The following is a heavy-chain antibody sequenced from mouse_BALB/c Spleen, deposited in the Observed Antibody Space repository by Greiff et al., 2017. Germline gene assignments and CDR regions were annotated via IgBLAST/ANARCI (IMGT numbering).Heavy chain of an antibody. CDR3: ARRAYYDEGAMDY. V-gene: IGHV3-2*02. J-gene: IGHJ4*01. D-gene: IGHD1-1*01. CDR2: ISYSGST. CDR1: GYSITSDYA. Sequence: EVQLQESGPGLVKPSQSLSLTCTVTGYSITSDYAWNWIRQFPGNKLEWMGYISYSGSTSYNPSLKSRISITRDTSKNQFFLQLNSVTTEDTATYYCARRAYYDEGAMDYWGQGTSVTVSS.